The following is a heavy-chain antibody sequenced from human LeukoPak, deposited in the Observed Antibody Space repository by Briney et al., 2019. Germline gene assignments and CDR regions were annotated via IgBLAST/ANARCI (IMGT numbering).Heavy chain of an antibody. CDR1: GYTFTSYD. J-gene: IGHJ4*02. Sequence: SVKVSCKASGYTFTSYDINWVRQATAQVLEWMGWVNPNSGNTGYAQNFQGTVTMTRNTSISTAYMELSSLSSEDPAAYYCAGVGPTDWSSTSCSSSFDYWGQGSLVTVSS. CDR3: AGVGPTDWSSTSCSSSFDY. CDR2: VNPNSGNT. V-gene: IGHV1-8*01. D-gene: IGHD2-2*01.